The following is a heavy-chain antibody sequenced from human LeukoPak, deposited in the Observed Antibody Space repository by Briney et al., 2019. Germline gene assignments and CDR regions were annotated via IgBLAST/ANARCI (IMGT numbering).Heavy chain of an antibody. J-gene: IGHJ5*02. CDR1: GYTFTSYD. Sequence: GASVKVSCKASGYTFTSYDISWVRQAPGQGLEWMGWISAYNGNTNYAQKLQGRVTMTTDTSTSTAYMELRSLRSDDTAVYYCARDLLVVTAVNWFDPWGQGTLVTVSS. CDR3: ARDLLVVTAVNWFDP. V-gene: IGHV1-18*01. CDR2: ISAYNGNT. D-gene: IGHD2-21*02.